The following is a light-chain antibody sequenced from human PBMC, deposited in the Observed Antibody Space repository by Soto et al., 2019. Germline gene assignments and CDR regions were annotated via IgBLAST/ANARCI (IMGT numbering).Light chain of an antibody. CDR2: KTS. J-gene: IGKJ1*01. CDR1: QTISNW. V-gene: IGKV1-5*03. Sequence: IQMTLVPSTLSASVGARVTITCRATQTISNWLAWYQQKPGKAPKLLIYKTSTLETGVPSRFSGSGSGTEFTLTITSLQPDDFAIYYCQQYNSFSTFGQGTKVDIK. CDR3: QQYNSFST.